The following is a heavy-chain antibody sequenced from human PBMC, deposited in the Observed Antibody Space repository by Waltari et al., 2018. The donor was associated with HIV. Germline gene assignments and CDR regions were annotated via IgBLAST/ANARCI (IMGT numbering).Heavy chain of an antibody. D-gene: IGHD1-7*01. CDR3: ARFTFTATMDD. CDR2: IKEDGSEK. Sequence: EVQLVESGGGLVQPGGSLRLTCAASGFTFSGSWMTWARQAPGKGLEWVATIKEDGSEKYYVDSVKGRFTISRDSAENSLYLQMSSLRAEDTSVYYCARFTFTATMDDWGQGTLVTVSS. CDR1: GFTFSGSW. J-gene: IGHJ4*02. V-gene: IGHV3-7*01.